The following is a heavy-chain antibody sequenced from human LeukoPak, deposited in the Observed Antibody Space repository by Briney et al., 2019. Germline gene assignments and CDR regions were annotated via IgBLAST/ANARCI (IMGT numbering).Heavy chain of an antibody. D-gene: IGHD3-22*01. CDR3: ARDGNYYDSRDTGGFDY. V-gene: IGHV1-18*01. J-gene: IGHJ4*02. CDR2: ISAYNGNT. CDR1: GYTFTSYG. Sequence: ASVKVSCKASGYTFTSYGISWVRQAPGQGLEWMGWISAYNGNTNYAQKLQGRVTMTTDTSTSTAYMELRSLRSDDTAVYCCARDGNYYDSRDTGGFDYWGQGTLVTVSS.